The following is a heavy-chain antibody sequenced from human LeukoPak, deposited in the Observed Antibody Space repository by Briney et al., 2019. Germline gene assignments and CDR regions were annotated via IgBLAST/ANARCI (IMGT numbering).Heavy chain of an antibody. CDR2: IRSKANSYAT. CDR1: GFAFSGSA. D-gene: IGHD2/OR15-2a*01. V-gene: IGHV3-73*01. Sequence: GGSLRLSCAASGFAFSGSAMHWVRQASGKGLEWVGRIRSKANSYATAYAASVKGRFTISRDDSKNTAYLQMNSLKTEDTAVYYCTRSSFYEWQLAWGWGQGTLVTVSS. J-gene: IGHJ4*02. CDR3: TRSSFYEWQLAWG.